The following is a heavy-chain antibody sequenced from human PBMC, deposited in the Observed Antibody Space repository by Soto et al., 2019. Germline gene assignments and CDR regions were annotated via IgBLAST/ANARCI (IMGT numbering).Heavy chain of an antibody. D-gene: IGHD4-17*01. CDR2: IYYSGST. CDR1: GGSISSYY. Sequence: ETLSLTCTVSGGSISSYYWSWIRQPPGKGLEWIGYIYYSGSTNYNPSLKSRVTISVDTSKNQFSLKLSSVTVADTAVYYCARGSPTVTTDYWGQGTLVTVSS. CDR3: ARGSPTVTTDY. J-gene: IGHJ4*02. V-gene: IGHV4-59*01.